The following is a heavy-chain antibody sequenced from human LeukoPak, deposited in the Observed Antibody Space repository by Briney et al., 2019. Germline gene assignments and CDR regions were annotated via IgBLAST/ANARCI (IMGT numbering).Heavy chain of an antibody. V-gene: IGHV3-7*01. CDR3: ARDKIVGPTTLDY. CDR1: GFTLSNHW. CDR2: VNRDGSET. Sequence: GGSLRLSCAASGFTLSNHWMTWVRQVPGRGPEWVANVNRDGSETYYLDSVKGRFTISRDNAKNSLYLQMNSLRADDTAVYYCARDKIVGPTTLDYWGQGTLVTVSS. D-gene: IGHD1-26*01. J-gene: IGHJ4*02.